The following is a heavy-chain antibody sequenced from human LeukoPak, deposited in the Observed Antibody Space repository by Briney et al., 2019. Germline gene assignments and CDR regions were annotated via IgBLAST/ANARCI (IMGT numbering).Heavy chain of an antibody. V-gene: IGHV3-48*03. CDR3: AKDQSRYYDEWGAFDI. CDR2: ISSSGSTI. CDR1: GFSFSSYE. D-gene: IGHD3-22*01. J-gene: IGHJ3*02. Sequence: GGSLRLSCAASGFSFSSYEMNWVRQAPGKGLEWVSYISSSGSTIYYADSVKGRFTISRDNAKNSLYLQMNSLRAEDTAVYYCAKDQSRYYDEWGAFDIWGQGTMVTVSS.